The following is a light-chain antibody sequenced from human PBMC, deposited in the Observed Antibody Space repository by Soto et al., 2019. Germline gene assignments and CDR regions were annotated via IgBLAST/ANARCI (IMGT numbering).Light chain of an antibody. V-gene: IGLV2-14*01. CDR1: SSDVGGYKY. CDR3: SSYTSSSTLV. J-gene: IGLJ3*02. CDR2: EVS. Sequence: QSALTQPASVSGSPGQSITISCTGTSSDVGGYKYVSWYQQRPGKAPELMIYEVSNRPSGVSNRFSGSKSGNTASLTISGLQAEDEADYYCSSYTSSSTLVFGGGTKVTVL.